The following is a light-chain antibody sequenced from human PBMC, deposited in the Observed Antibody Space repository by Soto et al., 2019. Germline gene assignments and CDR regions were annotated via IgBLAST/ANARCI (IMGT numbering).Light chain of an antibody. CDR2: LAS. J-gene: IGKJ4*01. Sequence: IQLTQSPSSLSASVGDRVTITCRASQDISSYLAWYQQKPGKAPKPLIYLASTLHSGVPSSFSGSGSGTDFSLTISSLQPEDAATYYCQSLNRFPHSFGGGTKVDIK. V-gene: IGKV1-9*01. CDR1: QDISSY. CDR3: QSLNRFPHS.